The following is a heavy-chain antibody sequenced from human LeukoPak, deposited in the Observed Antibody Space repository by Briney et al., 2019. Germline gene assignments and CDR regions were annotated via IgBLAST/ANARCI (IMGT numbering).Heavy chain of an antibody. Sequence: GGSLRLSCAASEFSVGSNYMTWVRQAPGKGLEWVSYISSGGSTIYYADSVKGRFTISRDNAKNSLYLQMNSLRAEDTAVYYCARDIYYYDSSGYYFPGGSDYWGQGTLVTVSS. J-gene: IGHJ4*02. CDR2: ISSGGSTI. D-gene: IGHD3-22*01. CDR1: EFSVGSNY. V-gene: IGHV3-11*04. CDR3: ARDIYYYDSSGYYFPGGSDY.